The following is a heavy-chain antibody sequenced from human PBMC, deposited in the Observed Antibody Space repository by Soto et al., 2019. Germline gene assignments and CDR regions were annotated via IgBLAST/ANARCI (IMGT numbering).Heavy chain of an antibody. J-gene: IGHJ5*02. CDR3: AKDSLHYYDSSGFNWFDP. CDR1: GFTFSSYG. Sequence: GSLRLSGAASGFTFSSYGMHWVRQAPGKGLEWVAVISYDGSNKYYADSVKGRFTISRDNSKNTLYLQMNSLRAEDTAVYYCAKDSLHYYDSSGFNWFDPWGQGTLVTVSS. D-gene: IGHD3-22*01. CDR2: ISYDGSNK. V-gene: IGHV3-30*18.